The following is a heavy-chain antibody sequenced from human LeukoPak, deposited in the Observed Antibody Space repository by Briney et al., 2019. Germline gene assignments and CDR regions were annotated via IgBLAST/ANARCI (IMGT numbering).Heavy chain of an antibody. CDR2: IYPGDSDT. J-gene: IGHJ6*03. CDR1: GYSFTSYW. CDR3: ARSPYVVPAAPGYYYYYYMDV. V-gene: IGHV5-51*01. Sequence: GESLKISCKGSGYSFTSYWIGWVRQVPGKGLEWMGIIYPGDSDTRYSPSFQGQVTISADKSISTAYLQWSSLKASDTAMYYCARSPYVVPAAPGYYYYYYMDVWGKGTTVTVSS. D-gene: IGHD2-2*01.